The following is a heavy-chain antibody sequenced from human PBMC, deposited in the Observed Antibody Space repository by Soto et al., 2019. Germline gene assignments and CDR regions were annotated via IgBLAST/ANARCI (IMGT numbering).Heavy chain of an antibody. CDR1: GYSFTSYW. J-gene: IGHJ5*02. D-gene: IGHD4-17*01. Sequence: GESLKISCKGSGYSFTSYWIGWVRQMPGKGLEWMGIIYPGDSDTRYSPSFQGQVTISADKSISTAYLQWSSLKASDTAMYYCARRLPPSYGDYVLDWFDPWGQGTLVTVSS. V-gene: IGHV5-51*01. CDR2: IYPGDSDT. CDR3: ARRLPPSYGDYVLDWFDP.